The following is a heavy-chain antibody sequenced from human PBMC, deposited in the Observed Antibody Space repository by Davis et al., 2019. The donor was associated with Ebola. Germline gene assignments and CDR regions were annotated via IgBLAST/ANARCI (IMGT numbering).Heavy chain of an antibody. CDR2: IYYTGGTKY. D-gene: IGHD3-3*01. Sequence: MPSETLSLTCTVSGGSISRYSWSWIRQPPGKGLELIGYIYYTGGTKYNYNPSLKSRVSISVGTSMDQFSLKLFSVTAADTAVYYCARGTPHENDFWSGDFDNWGQGTLVSVSS. J-gene: IGHJ4*02. V-gene: IGHV4-59*01. CDR1: GGSISRYS. CDR3: ARGTPHENDFWSGDFDN.